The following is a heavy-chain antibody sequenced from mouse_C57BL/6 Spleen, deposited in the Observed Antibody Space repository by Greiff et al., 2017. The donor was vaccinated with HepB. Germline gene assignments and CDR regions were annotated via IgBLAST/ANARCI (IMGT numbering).Heavy chain of an antibody. V-gene: IGHV1-15*01. J-gene: IGHJ3*01. CDR2: IDPETGGT. D-gene: IGHD1-1*01. CDR3: TRDYYGSSLRFAS. Sequence: QVQLQQSGAELVRPGASVTLSCKASGYTFTDYEMHWVKQTPVHGLEWIGAIDPETGGTAYNQKFKGKAILTADKSSSTAYMELRSLTSEDSAVYYCTRDYYGSSLRFASGAKGLWSLSLQ. CDR1: GYTFTDYE.